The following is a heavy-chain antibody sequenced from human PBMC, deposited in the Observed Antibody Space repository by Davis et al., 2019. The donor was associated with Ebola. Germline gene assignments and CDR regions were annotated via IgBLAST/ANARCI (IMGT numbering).Heavy chain of an antibody. Sequence: GSLRLSCAASGFTFSSYWMSWVRQAPGKGLEWIGEINHSGSTNYNPSLKSRVTISVDTSKNQFSLKLSSVTAADTAVYYCARDRLDRQYGMDVWGQGTTVTVSS. V-gene: IGHV4-34*01. CDR3: ARDRLDRQYGMDV. CDR1: GFTFSSYW. CDR2: INHSGST. J-gene: IGHJ6*02.